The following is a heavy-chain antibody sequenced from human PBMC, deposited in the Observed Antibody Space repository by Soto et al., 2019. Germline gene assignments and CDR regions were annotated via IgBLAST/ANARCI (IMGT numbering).Heavy chain of an antibody. CDR2: IYYSGST. CDR1: GGSISRYY. D-gene: IGHD6-6*01. Sequence: SETLSLTCTVSGGSISRYYSNWIRQPPGKGLEWIGYIYYSGSTNYNPSLKSRVTISVDTSKNQFSLKLSSVTAADTAVYYCARGASVAARTNWFDPWGQGTLVTVSS. V-gene: IGHV4-59*01. CDR3: ARGASVAARTNWFDP. J-gene: IGHJ5*02.